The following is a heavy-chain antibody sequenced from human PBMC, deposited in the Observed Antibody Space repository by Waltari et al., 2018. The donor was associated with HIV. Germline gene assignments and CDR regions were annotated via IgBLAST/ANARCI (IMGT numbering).Heavy chain of an antibody. J-gene: IGHJ4*02. CDR2: INPNSGNT. CDR3: ARDGVGDAAFDY. V-gene: IGHV1-2*02. CDR1: GYNFTGYY. D-gene: IGHD1-26*01. Sequence: QVQLLQSGPEVRKPGAQVKVSCRASGYNFTGYYMHWVRQAPGQGLEWMGWINPNSGNTHLAQKFKGKVTMTRVTSIRTAYLEMRRLKSDDTAIYYCARDGVGDAAFDYWGQGTLVTVS.